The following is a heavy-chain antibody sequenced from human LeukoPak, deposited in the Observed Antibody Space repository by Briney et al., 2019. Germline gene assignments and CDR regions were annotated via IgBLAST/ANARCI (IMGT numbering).Heavy chain of an antibody. CDR3: ARGRGNYYYYVDV. CDR2: ISYDGSNE. CDR1: GFTFSSYA. J-gene: IGHJ6*03. V-gene: IGHV3-30-3*01. D-gene: IGHD1-26*01. Sequence: GGSLRLSCAASGFTFSSYAMHWVRQAPDKGLEWVAFISYDGSNEYYADSVKGRFTISGDNFKNTLYLQMNSLTAEDTAVYYCARGRGNYYYYVDVWGRGTTVTVSS.